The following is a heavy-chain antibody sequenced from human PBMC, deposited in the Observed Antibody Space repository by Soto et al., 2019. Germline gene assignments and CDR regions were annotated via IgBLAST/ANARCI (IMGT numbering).Heavy chain of an antibody. CDR1: GGTFSSYT. V-gene: IGHV1-69*02. CDR3: ASGASGVVVAATWFDP. CDR2: IIPILGIA. Sequence: QVQLVQSGAEVKKPGSSVKVSCKASGGTFSSYTISWVRQAPGQGLEWMGRIIPILGIANYAQKFQGRVTLTADKSTSTAYMELSSLRSEDTAVYYCASGASGVVVAATWFDPWGQGTLVTVSS. J-gene: IGHJ5*02. D-gene: IGHD2-15*01.